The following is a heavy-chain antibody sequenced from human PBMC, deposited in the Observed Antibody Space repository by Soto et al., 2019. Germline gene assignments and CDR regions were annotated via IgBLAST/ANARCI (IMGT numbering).Heavy chain of an antibody. Sequence: GASVKVSCKASGYTFTIYAMHWVRQAPGQRLEWMGWINAGNGNTKYSQKFQGRVTITRDTSASTAYMELSSLRSEDTAVYYCARFKKAKIAAAGFRMDVWGQGTTVTVFS. D-gene: IGHD6-13*01. CDR2: INAGNGNT. CDR3: ARFKKAKIAAAGFRMDV. CDR1: GYTFTIYA. V-gene: IGHV1-3*01. J-gene: IGHJ6*02.